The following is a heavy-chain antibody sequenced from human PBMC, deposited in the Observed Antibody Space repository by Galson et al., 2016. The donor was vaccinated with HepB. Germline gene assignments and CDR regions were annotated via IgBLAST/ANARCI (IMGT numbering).Heavy chain of an antibody. D-gene: IGHD2-15*01. CDR1: GASLNRNAYY. V-gene: IGHV4-39*01. CDR2: IYYSGNT. J-gene: IGHJ3*02. CDR3: ARHRTYGDSPAAFEI. Sequence: LSLTCTVSGASLNRNAYYWDWIRQPPGTGLEWIGTIYYSGNTYYNPSLKSRVTISVDTSKNQFSLKLSPVTAAETAVYYCARHRTYGDSPAAFEIWGQGTMVTVSS.